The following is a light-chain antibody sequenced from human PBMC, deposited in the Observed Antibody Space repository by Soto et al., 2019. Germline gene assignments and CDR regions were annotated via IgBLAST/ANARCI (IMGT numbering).Light chain of an antibody. J-gene: IGKJ4*02. CDR1: QSVSSN. Sequence: EIVITNYTGTLSFSRVERATLSCRASQSVSSNLAWYQQKPGQAPRLLIYAASSRATGIPDRFSGGGSGTDFTLTIIILEPQDFAVYYCQHHSIWPLTFCGWTNLDSK. CDR2: AAS. CDR3: QHHSIWPLT. V-gene: IGKV3D-20*02.